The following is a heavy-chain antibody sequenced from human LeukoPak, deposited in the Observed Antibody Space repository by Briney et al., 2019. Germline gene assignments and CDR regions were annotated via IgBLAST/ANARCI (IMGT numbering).Heavy chain of an antibody. CDR1: GYTFTSYY. V-gene: IGHV1-46*01. Sequence: ASVKVSCKASGYTFTSYYMHWVRQAPGQGLEWMGIINPSSGSTSYAQKFQGRVTITRDTSTSTVYMELSSLRSEDTAVYYCARVSSDCSSTSCYVYDAFDIWGQGTMVTVSS. CDR3: ARVSSDCSSTSCYVYDAFDI. D-gene: IGHD2-2*01. J-gene: IGHJ3*02. CDR2: INPSSGST.